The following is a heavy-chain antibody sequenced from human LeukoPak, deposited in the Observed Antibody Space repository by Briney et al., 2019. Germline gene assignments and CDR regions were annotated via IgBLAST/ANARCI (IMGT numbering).Heavy chain of an antibody. CDR3: ARDARLNHCSSTSCYSRWFDP. CDR2: IIPIFGTA. V-gene: IGHV1-69*13. CDR1: GGTFSSYA. D-gene: IGHD2-2*02. Sequence: GASVKVSCKASGGTFSSYAISWVRQAPGQGLEWMGRIIPIFGTANYAQKFQGRVTITADESTSTAYMELSSLRSEDTAVYYCARDARLNHCSSTSCYSRWFDPWGQGTLVTVSS. J-gene: IGHJ5*02.